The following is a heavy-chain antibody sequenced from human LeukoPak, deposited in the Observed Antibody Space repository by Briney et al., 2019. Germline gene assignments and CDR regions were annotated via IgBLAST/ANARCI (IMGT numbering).Heavy chain of an antibody. CDR3: ARSFQEIFGVVTTFDY. CDR1: GGSISSYY. D-gene: IGHD3-3*01. Sequence: SETLSLTCTVSGGSISSYYWSWIRQPPGKGLEWIGYIYYIWSTNYTPSLNSPVTISLDPSKNQFSLKLRSVTAADTAVYYCARSFQEIFGVVTTFDYWGQGTLVTVSS. J-gene: IGHJ4*02. V-gene: IGHV4-59*01. CDR2: IYYIWST.